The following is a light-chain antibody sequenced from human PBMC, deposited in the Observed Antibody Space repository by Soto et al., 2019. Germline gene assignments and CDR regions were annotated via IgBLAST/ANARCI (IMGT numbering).Light chain of an antibody. Sequence: DIQLAQSPSTLSACVVGLVPFTCRASQSLNPRLAWYQQRPGKAPKLLIYDASTLERGVPSRFSGSGSGTDFTLTISSLQPEDFATYYCQQANSFPLTFGQGTRLEIK. J-gene: IGKJ5*01. CDR2: DAS. CDR1: QSLNPR. CDR3: QQANSFPLT. V-gene: IGKV1-12*01.